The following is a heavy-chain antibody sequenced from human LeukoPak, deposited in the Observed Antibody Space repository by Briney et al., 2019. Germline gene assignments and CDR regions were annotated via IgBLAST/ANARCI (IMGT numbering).Heavy chain of an antibody. V-gene: IGHV4-38-2*02. CDR1: GYSISSGYY. CDR3: ARDEVEYSSSSLGY. CDR2: IYHSGST. D-gene: IGHD6-6*01. Sequence: SETLSLTCTVSGYSISSGYYWGWIRQPPGKGLEWIGSIYHSGSTYYNPSLKSRVTISVDTSKNQFSLKLSSVTAADTAVYYCARDEVEYSSSSLGYWGQGTLVTVSS. J-gene: IGHJ4*02.